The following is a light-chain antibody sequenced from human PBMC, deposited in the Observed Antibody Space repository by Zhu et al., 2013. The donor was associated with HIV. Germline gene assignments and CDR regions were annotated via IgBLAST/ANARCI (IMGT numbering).Light chain of an antibody. CDR2: AAT. Sequence: EIVLTQSPATLSLSPGERATLSCKASQSVGNYLAWYQQKPGQAPRLIYAATSRPTGIPDRFSGSGSGTDFTLTISGLQPEDFATYYCQQTNNFPQTFGPGTKLEIK. J-gene: IGKJ2*01. V-gene: IGKV3-11*01. CDR3: QQTNNFPQT. CDR1: QSVGNY.